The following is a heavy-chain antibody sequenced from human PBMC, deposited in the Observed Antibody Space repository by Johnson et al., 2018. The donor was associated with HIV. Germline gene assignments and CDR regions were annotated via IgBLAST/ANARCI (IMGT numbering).Heavy chain of an antibody. J-gene: IGHJ3*02. D-gene: IGHD1-26*01. CDR3: ARESGFEWELLGGMHWAFDI. Sequence: VQLVESGGVVVQPGGSLRLSCAASGFTFDDYTMHWVRQAPGKGLAWVSVIYSGGSTYYADSVKGRFTISRDNSKNTLYLQMNSLRAEDSAVYYCARESGFEWELLGGMHWAFDIWGQGTMVTVSS. CDR1: GFTFDDYT. CDR2: IYSGGST. V-gene: IGHV3-NL1*01.